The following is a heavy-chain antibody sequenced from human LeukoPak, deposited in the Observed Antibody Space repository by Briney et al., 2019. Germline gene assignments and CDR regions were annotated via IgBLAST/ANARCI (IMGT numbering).Heavy chain of an antibody. D-gene: IGHD3-10*01. CDR2: ISAYNGNT. Sequence: GASVKVSCKASGYSFADYYMHWVRQAPGQGLEWMGWISAYNGNTNYAQKLQGRVTMTTDTSTSTAYMELRSLRSDDTAVYYCAREGASGNYYGSGNDYWGQGTLVTVSS. V-gene: IGHV1-18*04. CDR3: AREGASGNYYGSGNDY. CDR1: GYSFADYY. J-gene: IGHJ4*02.